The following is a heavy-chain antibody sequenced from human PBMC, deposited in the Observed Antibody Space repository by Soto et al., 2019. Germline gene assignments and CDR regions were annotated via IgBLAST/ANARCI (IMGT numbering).Heavy chain of an antibody. CDR3: VKGNQLLRYYFEF. D-gene: IGHD2-15*01. Sequence: GSLRLSCSVSGFTFSNYAMHWVRQAPGEGLEYVSGITSDGDSTYHADSVKGRFTISRGNSKNTLYLQMSSLRLEDTAIYYCVKGNQLLRYYFEFWGQGTLVTVSS. V-gene: IGHV3-64D*06. J-gene: IGHJ4*02. CDR2: ITSDGDST. CDR1: GFTFSNYA.